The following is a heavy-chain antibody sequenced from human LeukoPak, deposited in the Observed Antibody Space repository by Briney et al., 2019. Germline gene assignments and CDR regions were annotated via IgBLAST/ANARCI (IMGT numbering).Heavy chain of an antibody. V-gene: IGHV1-2*02. D-gene: IGHD6-13*01. J-gene: IGHJ4*02. CDR3: ARDDIGATGTRVGRY. Sequence: GAPVKVSCKASGYRFTGYYMHWVRQAPGQGLEWMGWINPTSGGTKYARKFQGRVTMTRDSSISTAYMELNRLRYDDTAVYYCARDDIGATGTRVGRYWGQGTLVTVSS. CDR2: INPTSGGT. CDR1: GYRFTGYY.